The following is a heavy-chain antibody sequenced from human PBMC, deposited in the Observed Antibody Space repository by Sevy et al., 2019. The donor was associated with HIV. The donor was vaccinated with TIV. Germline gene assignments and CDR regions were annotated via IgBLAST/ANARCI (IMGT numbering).Heavy chain of an antibody. CDR2: MKQDGSEE. D-gene: IGHD5-18*01. CDR1: GFSFSIYW. Sequence: GGSLRLSCAASGFSFSIYWMSWVRQAPGKGLEWVATMKQDGSEEDYVDSVKGLFTISRDNAKNSLFLQMNSLSAEDTAVYYCVREGLGGYSYSLDYWGHGTLVNVSS. CDR3: VREGLGGYSYSLDY. J-gene: IGHJ4*01. V-gene: IGHV3-7*01.